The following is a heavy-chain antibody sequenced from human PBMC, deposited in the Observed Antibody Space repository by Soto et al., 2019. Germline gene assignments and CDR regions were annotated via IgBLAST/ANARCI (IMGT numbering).Heavy chain of an antibody. Sequence: PSETLSLTCAVYGGSFSGYYWSWIRQPPGKGLEWIGEINHSGSTNYNPSLKSRVTISVDTSKNQFSLKLSSVTAADTAVYYCARGPPGYGSGGGPYYYYCMDGWRQGTTVTVSS. V-gene: IGHV4-34*01. J-gene: IGHJ6*02. CDR1: GGSFSGYY. CDR3: ARGPPGYGSGGGPYYYYCMDG. CDR2: INHSGST. D-gene: IGHD3-10*01.